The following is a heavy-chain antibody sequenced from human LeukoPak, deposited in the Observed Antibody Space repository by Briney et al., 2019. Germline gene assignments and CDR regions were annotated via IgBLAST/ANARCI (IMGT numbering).Heavy chain of an antibody. CDR2: INDSGDST. D-gene: IGHD1-26*01. J-gene: IGHJ3*02. V-gene: IGHV3-23*01. CDR1: GFTFRSYA. CDR3: AKKSVGTSRGGAFDI. Sequence: PGGSLRLSCAVSGFTFRSYAMSWVRQAPGKGLERVSVINDSGDSTYYADSVKGRFTISRDNSKNTLWLQMNSLRAEDTTVYYCAKKSVGTSRGGAFDIWGQGTMVTVSS.